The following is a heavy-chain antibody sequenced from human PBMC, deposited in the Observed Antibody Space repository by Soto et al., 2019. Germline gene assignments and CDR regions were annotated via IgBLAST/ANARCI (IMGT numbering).Heavy chain of an antibody. Sequence: QVQLVQSGAEVKRPGSSVKVSCKASGDTFNFYSINWVRQAPGVGLEWMGRVNPIVSMSNYAQKFQGRVTMTADKSTSTAYMELSSLRSAATAIYSCASSSGSGSRAFAYWGQGALVTVSS. CDR1: GDTFNFYS. V-gene: IGHV1-69*02. CDR3: ASSSGSGSRAFAY. D-gene: IGHD3-10*01. CDR2: VNPIVSMS. J-gene: IGHJ4*02.